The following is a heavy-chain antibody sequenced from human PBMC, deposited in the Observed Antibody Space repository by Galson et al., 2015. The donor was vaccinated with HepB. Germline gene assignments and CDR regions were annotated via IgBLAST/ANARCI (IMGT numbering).Heavy chain of an antibody. CDR2: IYHSGST. V-gene: IGHV4-4*02. CDR1: GGTISSSNW. Sequence: SETLSLTCAVSGGTISSSNWWSWVRQPPGKGLEWIGEIYHSGSTNYNPSLKSRVTISVDKSKTQFYLKLSSVTAADTAVYYGAGVPATVTTRSLDYWGQGTLVTVSS. D-gene: IGHD4-17*01. J-gene: IGHJ4*02. CDR3: AGVPATVTTRSLDY.